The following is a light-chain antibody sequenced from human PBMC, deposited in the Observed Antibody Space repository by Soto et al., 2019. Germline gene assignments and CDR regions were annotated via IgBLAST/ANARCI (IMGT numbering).Light chain of an antibody. J-gene: IGLJ1*01. V-gene: IGLV2-8*01. CDR1: SSDVGGYDH. CDR2: EVT. CDR3: SSDACNYNYV. Sequence: QSALTQPPSASGSPGQSVTIPCTGTSSDVGGYDHVSWYQQHPGKAPKLMIYEVTKRPAGVPDRFSGSKSGNTASLTVSGLQAEDEADYYCSSDACNYNYVFGTGTKRTVL.